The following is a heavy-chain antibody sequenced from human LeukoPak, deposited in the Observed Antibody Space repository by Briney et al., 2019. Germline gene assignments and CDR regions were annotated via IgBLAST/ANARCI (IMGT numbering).Heavy chain of an antibody. Sequence: SETLSLTCTVSGYSISSGYYWAWIRQPPGKGLEWIGSIFHTGSTYHNPSLKSRVTISVDTSKNQFSLKLSSVTAADTAVYYCARRSVSRYYYGSGKVDYWGQGTLVTVSS. J-gene: IGHJ4*02. CDR2: IFHTGST. CDR1: GYSISSGYY. CDR3: ARRSVSRYYYGSGKVDY. V-gene: IGHV4-38-2*02. D-gene: IGHD3-10*01.